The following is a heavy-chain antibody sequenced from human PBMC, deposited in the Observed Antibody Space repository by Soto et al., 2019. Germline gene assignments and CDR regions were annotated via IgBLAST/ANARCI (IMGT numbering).Heavy chain of an antibody. Sequence: SETLSLTCTVSGGSISKYYWHWIRQSPGKGLEWIGYIYSSGSTHYNPSLQNRVTISIDTSKNQVSLKVNSVTAADTAVYYCARDHPHSYGVYYFDYWGEGTPVTVSS. D-gene: IGHD5-18*01. CDR1: GGSISKYY. J-gene: IGHJ4*02. V-gene: IGHV4-59*01. CDR2: IYSSGST. CDR3: ARDHPHSYGVYYFDY.